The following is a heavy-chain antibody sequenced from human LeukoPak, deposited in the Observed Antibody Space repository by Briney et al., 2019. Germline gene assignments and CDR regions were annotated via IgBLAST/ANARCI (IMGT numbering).Heavy chain of an antibody. CDR2: ISSDGSSK. J-gene: IGHJ3*01. CDR1: GFTFSNYA. Sequence: LGGSLRLSCAASGFTFSNYAMTWVRQTPGKGLEWVAVISSDGSSKEYADSVKGRFTISRDNSKNTLYLQMNSLRLEDTALYYCAKSRAPTADPDAFDVWGQGTMVTVSS. D-gene: IGHD1-14*01. V-gene: IGHV3-30-3*02. CDR3: AKSRAPTADPDAFDV.